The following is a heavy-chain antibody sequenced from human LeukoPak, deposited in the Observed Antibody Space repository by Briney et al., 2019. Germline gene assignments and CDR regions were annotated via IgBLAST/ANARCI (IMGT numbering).Heavy chain of an antibody. CDR1: GFTFSSYA. CDR3: AKDLSNNYDSSRSFHI. V-gene: IGHV3-23*01. Sequence: GESLRLSCAASGFTFSSYAMSWVRQAPGKGLEWVSLIRGRGGSTYYADSMKGRFTVSRDISKNTLYLQMTSLRAEDTALYYSAKDLSNNYDSSRSFHIWGQGTMVTVSS. D-gene: IGHD3-22*01. CDR2: IRGRGGST. J-gene: IGHJ3*02.